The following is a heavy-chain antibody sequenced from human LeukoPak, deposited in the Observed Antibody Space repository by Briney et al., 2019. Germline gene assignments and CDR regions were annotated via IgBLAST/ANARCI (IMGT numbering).Heavy chain of an antibody. CDR2: INTDGTST. CDR3: ARPQQGGTTRSHGLDV. J-gene: IGHJ6*02. D-gene: IGHD2-2*01. Sequence: GESLRLSCAASGFAFSNSWMQWVRQVPGKGLVWVSRINTDGTSTSYADSVRGRFIISRDNAKNTLYLQMNSLRAEDTAVYYCARPQQGGTTRSHGLDVWGQGTTVTVSS. V-gene: IGHV3-74*01. CDR1: GFAFSNSW.